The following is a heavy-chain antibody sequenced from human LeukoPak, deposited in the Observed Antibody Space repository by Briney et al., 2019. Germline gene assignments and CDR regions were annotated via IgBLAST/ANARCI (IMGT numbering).Heavy chain of an antibody. Sequence: SETLSLICAVYGGSFNGYYWSWIRQPPGKGLEGIGEINHSGSTNYNQSLKSRVTISVDTSKNQFSLKLSSVTAADTAVYYCAGVKYCDFWSGALGVWGKGTTVTVS. J-gene: IGHJ6*03. V-gene: IGHV4-34*01. D-gene: IGHD3-3*01. CDR1: GGSFNGYY. CDR2: INHSGST. CDR3: AGVKYCDFWSGALGV.